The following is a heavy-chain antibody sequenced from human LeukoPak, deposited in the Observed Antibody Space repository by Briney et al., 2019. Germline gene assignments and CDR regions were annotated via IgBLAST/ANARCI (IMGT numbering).Heavy chain of an antibody. J-gene: IGHJ4*02. CDR1: GFTFSSYG. Sequence: GGSLRLSCAASGFTFSSYGMHWVRQAPGKGLEWVAFIRYDGSNKYYADSVKGRFTISRDNSKNTLYLQMNSLRAEDTAVYFCARVASFRFYFDYWGQGALVTVSS. CDR3: ARVASFRFYFDY. D-gene: IGHD2/OR15-2a*01. V-gene: IGHV3-30*02. CDR2: IRYDGSNK.